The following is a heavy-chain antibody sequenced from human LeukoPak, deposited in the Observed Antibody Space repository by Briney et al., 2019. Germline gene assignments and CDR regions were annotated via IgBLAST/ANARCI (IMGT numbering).Heavy chain of an antibody. D-gene: IGHD6-13*01. CDR2: INHSGST. Sequence: PSETLSLTCAVYGGSFSGYYWSWIRQPPGKGLEWIGEINHSGSTNYNPSLKSRVTISVDTSKNQFSLKLSSVTAADTAVYYCAREENSSSWYGRPNTMVTAVYYYYYMDVWGKGNTVTVSS. J-gene: IGHJ6*03. CDR1: GGSFSGYY. V-gene: IGHV4-34*01. CDR3: AREENSSSWYGRPNTMVTAVYYYYYMDV.